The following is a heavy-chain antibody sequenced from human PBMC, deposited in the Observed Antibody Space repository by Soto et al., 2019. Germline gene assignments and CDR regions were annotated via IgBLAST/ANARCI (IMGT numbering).Heavy chain of an antibody. J-gene: IGHJ4*02. CDR2: ITTDKGKT. CDR3: ARALSRYCSGGSCPFTFDY. V-gene: IGHV1-18*01. D-gene: IGHD2-15*01. CDR1: GYTFTSYG. Sequence: ASVKVSCKTSGYTFTSYGISWVRQAPGQGLEWMGWITTDKGKTTYAQKFQGWVTMTRDTSISTAYMVLSRLKSDDTAVYFCARALSRYCSGGSCPFTFDYWGQGSRVTVSS.